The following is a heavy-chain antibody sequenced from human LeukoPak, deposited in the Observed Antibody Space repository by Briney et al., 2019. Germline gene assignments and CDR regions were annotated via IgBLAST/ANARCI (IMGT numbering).Heavy chain of an antibody. Sequence: SETLSLTCTVSGGSISSGSYYWGWIRQPPGKGLEWIGSIYYSGSTYYNPSLKSRVTISVDTSKNQFSLKLSSVTAADTAVYYCARDLGYSSSRFDYWGQGTLVTVSS. CDR1: GGSISSGSYY. J-gene: IGHJ4*02. V-gene: IGHV4-39*07. D-gene: IGHD6-13*01. CDR2: IYYSGST. CDR3: ARDLGYSSSRFDY.